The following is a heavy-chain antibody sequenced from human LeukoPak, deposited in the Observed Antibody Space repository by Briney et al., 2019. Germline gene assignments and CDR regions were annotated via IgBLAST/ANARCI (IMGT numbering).Heavy chain of an antibody. J-gene: IGHJ6*02. D-gene: IGHD2-15*01. CDR1: GFTFRNHG. Sequence: PGGSLRLSCAASGFTFRNHGMHWVRQAPGKGLEWVAVIWYDGSNQYYADTVKGRFTISRDNSKNMLYLQMASLRAEDTAVYYCARDIASVRMDVWGQGTTVTVSS. CDR3: ARDIASVRMDV. V-gene: IGHV3-33*01. CDR2: IWYDGSNQ.